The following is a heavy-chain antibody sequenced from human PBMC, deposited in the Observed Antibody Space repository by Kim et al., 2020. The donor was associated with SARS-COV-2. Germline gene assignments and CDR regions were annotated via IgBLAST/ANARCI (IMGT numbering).Heavy chain of an antibody. CDR2: IYYSGST. CDR3: ARVYLRDYYDSSGYYDY. CDR1: GGSISSSSYY. V-gene: IGHV4-39*01. D-gene: IGHD3-22*01. J-gene: IGHJ4*02. Sequence: SETLSLTCTVSGGSISSSSYYWGWIRQPPGKGLEWIGSIYYSGSTYYNPSLKSRVTISVDTSKNQFSLKLSSVTAADTAVYYCARVYLRDYYDSSGYYDYWGQGTLVTVSS.